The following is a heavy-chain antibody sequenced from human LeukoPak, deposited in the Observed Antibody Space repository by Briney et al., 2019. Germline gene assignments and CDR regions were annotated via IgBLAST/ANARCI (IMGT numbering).Heavy chain of an antibody. CDR2: IVVGSGNT. CDR1: GFTFTSSA. V-gene: IGHV1-58*01. Sequence: VASVKVSCKASGFTFTSSAVQWARQARGRRLEWIGWIVVGSGNTNYAQMFQGRVTITRDMSTSTAYMELSSLRAEDTAVYYCTRGGGYNSNDYWGQGALVTVSS. CDR3: TRGGGYNSNDY. D-gene: IGHD5-24*01. J-gene: IGHJ4*02.